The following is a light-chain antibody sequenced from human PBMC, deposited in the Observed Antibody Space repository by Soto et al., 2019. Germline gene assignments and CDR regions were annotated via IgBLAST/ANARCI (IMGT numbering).Light chain of an antibody. Sequence: EIVMTQSPATLSVSPGERATLSCRASQSVSRNLAWYQQKPGQAPLLLIYGASTRSTESPARFSGSGSGTDFTSTISSLQSEECAVNYCNQDHDWRRGSFGQRNKVAIK. CDR2: GAS. J-gene: IGKJ1*01. CDR3: NQDHDWRRGS. CDR1: QSVSRN. V-gene: IGKV3-15*01.